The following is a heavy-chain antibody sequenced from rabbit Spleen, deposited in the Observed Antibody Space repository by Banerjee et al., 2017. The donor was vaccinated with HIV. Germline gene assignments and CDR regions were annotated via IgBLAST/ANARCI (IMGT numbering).Heavy chain of an antibody. CDR3: ARDTSTSFSSYGMDL. Sequence: QSLEESGGGLVQPGASLTLTCTASGFSFSNSYWICWVRQAPGKGLEWIACIDGGSSDKTGYASWAKGRFTISKTSSTTVTLQMTSLTAADTATYFCARDTSTSFSSYGMDLWGPGTLVTVS. D-gene: IGHD1-1*01. J-gene: IGHJ6*01. V-gene: IGHV1S40*01. CDR2: IDGGSSDKT. CDR1: GFSFSNSYW.